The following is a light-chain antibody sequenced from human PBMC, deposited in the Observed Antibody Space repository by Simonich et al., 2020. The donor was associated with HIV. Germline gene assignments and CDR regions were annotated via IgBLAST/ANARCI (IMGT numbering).Light chain of an antibody. CDR2: WAS. CDR3: QQYCTTPYT. J-gene: IGKJ2*01. Sequence: DIVMTQSPDSLAMSLGERATINCKSSQSVLYSSNNKNFLAWYQQKPGQPPKLLIYWASTRESGVPDRFSGSGSGTDFTLTISSLQAEDVAVYYCQQYCTTPYTFGQGTKLEIK. CDR1: QSVLYSSNNKNF. V-gene: IGKV4-1*01.